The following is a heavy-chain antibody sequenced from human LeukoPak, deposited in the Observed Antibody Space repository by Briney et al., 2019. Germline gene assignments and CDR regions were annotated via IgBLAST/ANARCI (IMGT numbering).Heavy chain of an antibody. CDR3: ARGGVPAAIEKNWFDP. D-gene: IGHD2-2*01. CDR2: INPSGGST. Sequence: ASVKVSCKASGYTFTSYYMHWVRQAPGQGLEWMGIINPSGGSTSYAQKFQGRVTMTRDTSTSTVYTELSSLRSEDTAVYYCARGGVPAAIEKNWFDPWGQGTLVTVSS. CDR1: GYTFTSYY. V-gene: IGHV1-46*01. J-gene: IGHJ5*02.